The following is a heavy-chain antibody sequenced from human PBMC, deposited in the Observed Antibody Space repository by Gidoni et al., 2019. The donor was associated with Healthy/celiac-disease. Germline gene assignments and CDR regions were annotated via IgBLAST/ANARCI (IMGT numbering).Heavy chain of an antibody. Sequence: MQLVQTGPEVKKPGTSAKGTGRAAGISFTNAAVQGVRLARGQRLEWIGWSVVGSGNTNYAQKFQERVTIARDMSTSTAYMELSSLRSEDTAVYYCAADHLVSGSYSGAFDIWGQGTMVTVSS. J-gene: IGHJ3*02. CDR2: SVVGSGNT. V-gene: IGHV1-58*01. CDR1: GISFTNAA. CDR3: AADHLVSGSYSGAFDI. D-gene: IGHD1-26*01.